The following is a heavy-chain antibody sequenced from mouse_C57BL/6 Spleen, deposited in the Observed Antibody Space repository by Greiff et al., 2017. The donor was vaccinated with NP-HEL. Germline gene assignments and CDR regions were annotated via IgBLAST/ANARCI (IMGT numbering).Heavy chain of an antibody. CDR3: AGDSSGLYYYAMDY. CDR2: IDPSDSYT. Sequence: QVQLQQPGAELVKPGASVKLSCKASGYTFTSYWMQWVKQRPGQGLEWIGEIDPSDSYTNYNQKFKGKATLTVDTSSSTAYMQLSRLTSEDSAVYYCAGDSSGLYYYAMDYWGQGTSVTVSS. D-gene: IGHD3-2*02. J-gene: IGHJ4*01. V-gene: IGHV1-50*01. CDR1: GYTFTSYW.